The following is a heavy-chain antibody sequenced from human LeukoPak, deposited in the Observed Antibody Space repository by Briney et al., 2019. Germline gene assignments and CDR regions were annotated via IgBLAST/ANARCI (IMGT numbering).Heavy chain of an antibody. D-gene: IGHD3-10*01. CDR3: ARRSASGSYYFFDY. Sequence: GGSLRLSCAASGFTFSTPWMHWVRQAPGKGLVWVSLISSDGSTIIYADSVKGRFTISRDNAKSTLYLQMNSLRAEDTAVYYCARRSASGSYYFFDYWGQGTLVTVSS. CDR1: GFTFSTPW. J-gene: IGHJ4*02. CDR2: ISSDGSTI. V-gene: IGHV3-74*01.